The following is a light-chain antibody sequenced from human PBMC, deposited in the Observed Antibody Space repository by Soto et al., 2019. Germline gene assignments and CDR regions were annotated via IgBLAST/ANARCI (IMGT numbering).Light chain of an antibody. V-gene: IGKV3-15*01. Sequence: EIVMTQSPATLSVSPGERATLFCRASQSVSSKLAWYQQQPGQAPRLLIYDASTRATGIPARFSGSGFGTEFTLTISSLQSEDSAVYYCQQYNNWPPMYTFGQGTKVEIK. J-gene: IGKJ2*01. CDR1: QSVSSK. CDR2: DAS. CDR3: QQYNNWPPMYT.